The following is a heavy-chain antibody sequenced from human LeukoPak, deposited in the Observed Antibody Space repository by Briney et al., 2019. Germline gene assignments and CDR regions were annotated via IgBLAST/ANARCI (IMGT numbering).Heavy chain of an antibody. CDR3: AKMGDGSGTYPPSYYFDY. CDR1: GFTFSSYA. V-gene: IGHV3-23*01. D-gene: IGHD3-10*01. Sequence: PGGSLRLSCAASGFTFSSYAMSWVRQAPGKGLEWVSAISDSGGSTYYADSVKGRFTISRDNSKNTLYLQMNSLRAEDTAVYYCAKMGDGSGTYPPSYYFDYWGQGTLVTVSS. CDR2: ISDSGGST. J-gene: IGHJ4*02.